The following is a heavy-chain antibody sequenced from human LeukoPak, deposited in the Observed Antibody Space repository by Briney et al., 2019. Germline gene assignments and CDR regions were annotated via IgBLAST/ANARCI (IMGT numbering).Heavy chain of an antibody. V-gene: IGHV1-2*02. CDR2: INPNSGGT. CDR3: ARARYNWNYVWFDP. D-gene: IGHD1-7*01. Sequence: ASVKVSCKASGGTFSSYAISWVRQAPGQGLEWMGWINPNSGGTNYAQKFQGRVTMTRDTSISTAYMKLSRLRSDDTAVYYCARARYNWNYVWFDPWGQGTLVTVSS. J-gene: IGHJ5*02. CDR1: GGTFSSYA.